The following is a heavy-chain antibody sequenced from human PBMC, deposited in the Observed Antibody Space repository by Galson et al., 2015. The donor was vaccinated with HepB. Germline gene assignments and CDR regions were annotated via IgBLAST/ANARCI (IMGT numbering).Heavy chain of an antibody. Sequence: SLRLSCAASGFTFSSFAMHWVRQAPGKGLEWVAVLSYDGSNKYYADSVKGRFTISRDNSKNTLYLQMNSLRAEDTAVYYCARAGIAALGNFDYWGQGTLVTVSS. CDR3: ARAGIAALGNFDY. V-gene: IGHV3-30-3*01. CDR1: GFTFSSFA. J-gene: IGHJ4*02. D-gene: IGHD6-13*01. CDR2: LSYDGSNK.